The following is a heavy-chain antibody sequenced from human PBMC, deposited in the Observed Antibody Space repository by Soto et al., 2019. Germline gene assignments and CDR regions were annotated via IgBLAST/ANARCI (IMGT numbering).Heavy chain of an antibody. D-gene: IGHD3-9*01. CDR3: IADVPNGNIYLPIDY. CDR1: RFTFSNYG. J-gene: IGHJ4*02. Sequence: GGSLRLSCAASRFTFSNYGMSWVRQAPGKGLEWVALISHGGTNKYYADSVKGRFTISRDNSKNTLYLQMNSLKIEDTAVYYCIADVPNGNIYLPIDYWGQGTLVTVSS. V-gene: IGHV3-30*03. CDR2: ISHGGTNK.